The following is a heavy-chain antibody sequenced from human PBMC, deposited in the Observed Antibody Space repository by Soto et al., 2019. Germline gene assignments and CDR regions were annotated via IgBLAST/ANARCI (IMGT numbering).Heavy chain of an antibody. J-gene: IGHJ4*02. CDR1: GFTFGSYA. Sequence: EVQLLESGGGLVKPGGSLRLSCVASGFTFGSYAMSWVRQAPGQGLDWVSTISGGDTTQYAESVKGRFTISRDKAKNTLYLQMSTLRFEDTAVYSCAPGWVMVTFWTDWGQGTLVTVSS. CDR2: ISGGDTT. CDR3: APGWVMVTFWTD. D-gene: IGHD5-18*01. V-gene: IGHV3-23*01.